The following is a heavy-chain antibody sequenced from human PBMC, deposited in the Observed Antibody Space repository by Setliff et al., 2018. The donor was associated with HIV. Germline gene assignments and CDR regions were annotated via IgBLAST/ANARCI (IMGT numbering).Heavy chain of an antibody. CDR2: VNPNNGGT. V-gene: IGHV1-2*04. CDR1: GYTFTGYY. D-gene: IGHD3-22*01. CDR3: ARGMDYYDTSGYYQYYFDY. Sequence: ASVKVSCKASGYTFTGYYMHWVRQAPGQGLEWVGWVNPNNGGTNYAQKFQGWITMTRDTSISTAYMELSRLRSDDTAVYYCARGMDYYDTSGYYQYYFDYWGQGTLVTVSS. J-gene: IGHJ4*02.